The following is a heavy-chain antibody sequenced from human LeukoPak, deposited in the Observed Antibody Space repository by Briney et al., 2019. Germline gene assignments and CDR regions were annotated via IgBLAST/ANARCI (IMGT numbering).Heavy chain of an antibody. CDR1: GFTFSSYA. V-gene: IGHV3-30*03. D-gene: IGHD2-2*01. CDR3: ARDELGYCSSTSCQSPDY. J-gene: IGHJ4*02. Sequence: GGSLRLSCAASGFTFSSYAMSWVRQAPGKGLEWVAVISYDGSNKYYADSVKGRFTISRDNSKNTLYLQMNSLRAEDTAVYYCARDELGYCSSTSCQSPDYWGQGTLVTVSS. CDR2: ISYDGSNK.